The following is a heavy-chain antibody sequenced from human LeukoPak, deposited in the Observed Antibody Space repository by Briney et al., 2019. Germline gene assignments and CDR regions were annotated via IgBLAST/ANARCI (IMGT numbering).Heavy chain of an antibody. CDR1: GFSFSNYA. D-gene: IGHD6-19*01. CDR2: ISSSSSYI. V-gene: IGHV3-21*01. J-gene: IGHJ4*02. Sequence: PGGSLRLSCADSGFSFSNYAIHWVRQAPGKGLEWVSSISSSSSYIYYADSVKGRFTISRDNAKNSLYLQMNSLRAEDTAVYYCARDWGIAVAGPDYWGQGTLVTVSS. CDR3: ARDWGIAVAGPDY.